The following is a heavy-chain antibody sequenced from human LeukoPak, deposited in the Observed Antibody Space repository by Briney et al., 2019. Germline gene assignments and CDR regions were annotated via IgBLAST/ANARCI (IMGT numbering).Heavy chain of an antibody. Sequence: GGSLRLSCAASGFTFSSYGMNWVRQAPGKGLEWVSYISSSSSTIYYADSVKGRFTISRDNAKNSLYLQMNSLRAEDTAVYYCARVWSSGWNGHWGQGTLVTVSS. CDR1: GFTFSSYG. CDR2: ISSSSSTI. V-gene: IGHV3-48*04. D-gene: IGHD6-19*01. J-gene: IGHJ4*02. CDR3: ARVWSSGWNGH.